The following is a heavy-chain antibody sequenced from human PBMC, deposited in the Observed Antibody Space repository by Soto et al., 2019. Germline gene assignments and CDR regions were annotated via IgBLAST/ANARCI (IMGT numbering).Heavy chain of an antibody. J-gene: IGHJ5*02. CDR2: FYSGST. CDR1: GASINSRSSY. V-gene: IGHV4-39*01. D-gene: IGHD6-13*01. CDR3: ATTRGIAVGGSFDH. Sequence: SETLSLTCIVSGASINSRSSYWGWIRQPPGKGLEWVGTFYSGSTYNNPSLKSRVTISVDTSKNQFSLKLGSVAAEDTAIYYCATTRGIAVGGSFDHWGQGTLVTVSS.